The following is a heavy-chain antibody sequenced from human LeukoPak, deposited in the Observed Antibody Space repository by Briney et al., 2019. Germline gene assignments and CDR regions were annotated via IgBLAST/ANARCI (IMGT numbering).Heavy chain of an antibody. J-gene: IGHJ2*01. CDR3: AREAAWGNWYFDH. V-gene: IGHV3-30*03. CDR1: GFTFSRHG. CDR2: IGDTGRAK. Sequence: GRSLRLSCVASGFTFSRHGMHWVRQAPGKGLEWVAVIGDTGRAKYYADSVEGRFTASRDNFKNTLYLEMDSLRYDDTALYYCAREAAWGNWYFDHWGRGTLVTVSS. D-gene: IGHD3-16*01.